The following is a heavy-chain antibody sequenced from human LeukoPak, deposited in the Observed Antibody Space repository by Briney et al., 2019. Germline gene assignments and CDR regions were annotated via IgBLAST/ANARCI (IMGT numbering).Heavy chain of an antibody. CDR2: IKQDGSEK. D-gene: IGHD2-15*01. Sequence: ETLSLTCTVSGGSISSSSYYWGWIRQAPGKGLEWVANIKQDGSEKYYVDSVKGRFTISRDNAKNSLYLQMNSLRAEDTAVYYCARYCGGGSCFDYWGQGTLVTVSS. V-gene: IGHV3-7*01. CDR3: ARYCGGGSCFDY. CDR1: GGSISSSSYY. J-gene: IGHJ4*02.